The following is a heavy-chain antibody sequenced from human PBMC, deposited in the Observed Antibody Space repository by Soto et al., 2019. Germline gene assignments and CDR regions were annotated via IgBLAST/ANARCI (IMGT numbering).Heavy chain of an antibody. CDR1: GFTFSSYG. CDR2: ISYDGSNK. CDR3: AKDRRVLGYCSSTSCYGNWFDP. Sequence: QVQLVESGGGVVQPGRSLRLSCAASGFTFSSYGMHWVRQAPGKGLEWVAVISYDGSNKYYADSVKGRFTISRDNSKNTLYLQMNSLRAEDTAVYYCAKDRRVLGYCSSTSCYGNWFDPWGQGTLVTVSS. J-gene: IGHJ5*02. D-gene: IGHD2-2*01. V-gene: IGHV3-30*18.